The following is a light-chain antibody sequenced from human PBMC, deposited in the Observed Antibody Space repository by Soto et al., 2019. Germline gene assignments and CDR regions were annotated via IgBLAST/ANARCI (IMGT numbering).Light chain of an antibody. CDR3: QSYDDSLSVHYV. V-gene: IGLV1-40*01. CDR2: GNT. J-gene: IGLJ1*01. CDR1: SSNIRSTYD. Sequence: QSVLTQPPSVSGAPGQRVTLSCTGSSSNIRSTYDVQWYQQLPGRAPKLLIHGNTNRPSGVPDRFSGSNSGTSASLAITGLQADDEADYYCQSYDDSLSVHYVFGTGTKVTVL.